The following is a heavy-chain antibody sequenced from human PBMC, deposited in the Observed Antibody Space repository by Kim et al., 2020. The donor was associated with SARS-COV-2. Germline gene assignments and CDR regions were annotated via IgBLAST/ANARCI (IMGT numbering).Heavy chain of an antibody. CDR3: ARDRKAAGTLDFDY. CDR1: GFTFSSYA. CDR2: ISYDGSNK. Sequence: GGSLRLSCAASGFTFSSYAMHWVRQAPGKGLEWVAVISYDGSNKYYADSVKGRFTISRDNSKNTPYLQMNSLRAEDTAVYYCARDRKAAGTLDFDYWGQGTLVTVSS. V-gene: IGHV3-30-3*01. D-gene: IGHD6-13*01. J-gene: IGHJ4*02.